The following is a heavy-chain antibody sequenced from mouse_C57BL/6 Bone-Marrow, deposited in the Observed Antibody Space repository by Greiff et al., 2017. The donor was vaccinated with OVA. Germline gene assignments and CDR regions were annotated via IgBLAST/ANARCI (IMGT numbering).Heavy chain of an antibody. V-gene: IGHV1-61*01. J-gene: IGHJ1*03. CDR2: IYPSDSET. CDR1: GYTFTSYW. D-gene: IGHD1-1*01. Sequence: QVQLQQPGAELVRPGSSVKLSCKASGYTFTSYWMDWVKQRPGQGLEWIGNIYPSDSETHYNQKFKDKATLTVDKSSSTAYMQLSSLTSEDSAVYYYARDYYGSSYWYFGVWGTGTTVTVSS. CDR3: ARDYYGSSYWYFGV.